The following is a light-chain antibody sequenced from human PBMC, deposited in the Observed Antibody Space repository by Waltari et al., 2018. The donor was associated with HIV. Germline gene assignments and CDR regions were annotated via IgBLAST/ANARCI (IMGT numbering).Light chain of an antibody. J-gene: IGLJ3*02. V-gene: IGLV1-47*02. CDR2: NSD. CDR1: RSNIGNNF. Sequence: QSVLTQTPSMSRPPGQRVFISCSGSRSNIGNNFVSWFQQVSGRAPKLISYNSDHRPSGVPDRFSAAKSGSSASLAITGLQSDDEAVYFCASRDDNLSHWVFGGGTKLTV. CDR3: ASRDDNLSHWV.